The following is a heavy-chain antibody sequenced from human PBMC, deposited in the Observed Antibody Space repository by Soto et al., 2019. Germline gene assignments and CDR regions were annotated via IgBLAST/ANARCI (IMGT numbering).Heavy chain of an antibody. J-gene: IGHJ4*02. D-gene: IGHD3-22*01. CDR3: ARLYEGVGRYYYDSSGYYTPFFDY. Sequence: SETLSLTCTVSGGSISSGGYYWSWIRQHPGKGLEWIGYIYYSGSTYYNPSLKSRVTISVDTSKNQFSLKLSSVTAADTALYYCARLYEGVGRYYYDSSGYYTPFFDYWGQGTLVTV. V-gene: IGHV4-31*03. CDR2: IYYSGST. CDR1: GGSISSGGYY.